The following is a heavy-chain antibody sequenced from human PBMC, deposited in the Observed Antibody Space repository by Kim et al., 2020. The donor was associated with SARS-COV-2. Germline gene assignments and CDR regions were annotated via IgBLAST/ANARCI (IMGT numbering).Heavy chain of an antibody. J-gene: IGHJ2*01. CDR3: ARDVNYYGSGRPWYFDL. D-gene: IGHD3-10*01. V-gene: IGHV1-69*13. CDR2: IIPIFGTA. Sequence: SVKVSCKASGGTFSSYAISWVRQAPGQGLEWMGGIIPIFGTANYAQKFQGRVTITADESTSTAYMELSSLRSEDTAVYYCARDVNYYGSGRPWYFDLWGRGTLVTVSS. CDR1: GGTFSSYA.